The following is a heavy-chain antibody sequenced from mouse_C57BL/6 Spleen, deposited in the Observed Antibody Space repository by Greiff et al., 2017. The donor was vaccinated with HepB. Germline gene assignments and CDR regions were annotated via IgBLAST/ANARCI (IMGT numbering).Heavy chain of an antibody. CDR2: ISSGSSTI. CDR3: ASKTLTFYAMDY. CDR1: GFTFSDYG. J-gene: IGHJ4*01. D-gene: IGHD1-3*01. V-gene: IGHV5-17*01. Sequence: EVKLMESGGGLVKPGGSLKLSCAASGFTFSDYGMHWVRQAPEKGLEWVAYISSGSSTIYYADTVKGRFTISRDNAKNTLFLQMTSLRSEDTAMYYCASKTLTFYAMDYWGQGTSVTVSS.